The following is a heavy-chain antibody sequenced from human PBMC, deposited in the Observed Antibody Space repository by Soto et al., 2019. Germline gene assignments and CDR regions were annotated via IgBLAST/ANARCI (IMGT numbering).Heavy chain of an antibody. V-gene: IGHV1-18*01. J-gene: IGHJ6*02. CDR2: ISACNGDT. Sequence: QVQLVQTGVEVKNSGASVKVSCKASGYTFPTDGISWARQAPGQGLEWEGWISACNGDTNYARQLQGRVTMTSGTATSTAYMELRILRSDDTAVYCCARDAFPYCSNGVCDRGYYHFAMDVWAQVATVTVS. CDR1: GYTFPTDG. D-gene: IGHD2-8*01. CDR3: ARDAFPYCSNGVCDRGYYHFAMDV.